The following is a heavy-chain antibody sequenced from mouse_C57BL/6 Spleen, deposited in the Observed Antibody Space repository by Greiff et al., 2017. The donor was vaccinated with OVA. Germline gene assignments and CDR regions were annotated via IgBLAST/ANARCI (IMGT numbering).Heavy chain of an antibody. J-gene: IGHJ1*03. CDR2: IDPSDSET. CDR3: ARYGAYDYDGYFDV. Sequence: VQLQQPGAELVRPGSSVKLSCKASGYTFTSYWMHWVKQRPIQGLEWIGNIDPSDSETHYNQKFKDKATLTVDKSSSTAYMQLSSLTSEDAAVYYCARYGAYDYDGYFDVWGTGTTVTVSS. V-gene: IGHV1-52*01. D-gene: IGHD2-4*01. CDR1: GYTFTSYW.